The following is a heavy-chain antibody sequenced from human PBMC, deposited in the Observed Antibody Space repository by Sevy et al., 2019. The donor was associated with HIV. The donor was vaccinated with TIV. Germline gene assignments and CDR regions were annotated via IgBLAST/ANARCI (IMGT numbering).Heavy chain of an antibody. CDR2: IRTKPYGGTA. CDR1: GFTFSNAW. V-gene: IGHV3-49*04. CDR3: SRGAFGSSAGIHYYGLDV. D-gene: IGHD6-6*01. Sequence: GGSLRLSCAASGFTFSNAWMNWVRQAPGKGLEWVGFIRTKPYGGTADYAASAKGRFTISRDDSKSIAYLQMSNLKTEDTAVYYCSRGAFGSSAGIHYYGLDVWGQGTTVTVSS. J-gene: IGHJ6*02.